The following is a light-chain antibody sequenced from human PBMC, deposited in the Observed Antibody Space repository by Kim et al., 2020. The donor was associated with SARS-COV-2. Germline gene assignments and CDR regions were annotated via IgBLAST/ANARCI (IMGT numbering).Light chain of an antibody. CDR2: QDS. CDR1: KLGNKY. V-gene: IGLV3-1*01. CDR3: QAWDSSTGGV. J-gene: IGLJ3*02. Sequence: SQGQKARIPCSGDKLGNKYACWYQQKPGQSPVLVIYQDSKRPSGIPERFSGSNSGNTATLTISGTQAMDEADYYCQAWDSSTGGVFGGGTQLTVL.